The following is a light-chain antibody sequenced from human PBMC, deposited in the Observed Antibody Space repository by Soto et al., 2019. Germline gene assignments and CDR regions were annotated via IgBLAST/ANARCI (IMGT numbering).Light chain of an antibody. J-gene: IGKJ1*01. CDR3: QQYGSSVT. V-gene: IGKV3-20*01. CDR2: GAS. CDR1: QSVSNNY. Sequence: EIELTQSPGTLSLSPGERATLSCRASQSVSNNYLAWYQQKPGQAPRLLIYGASNRATGIPDRFSGSGSGTDFTLTISRLEPEDFAVYYCQQYGSSVTLGQGTKVDIK.